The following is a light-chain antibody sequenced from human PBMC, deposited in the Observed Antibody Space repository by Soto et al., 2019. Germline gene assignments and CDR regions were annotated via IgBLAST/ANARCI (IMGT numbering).Light chain of an antibody. CDR3: SSYTLFTTLGAV. J-gene: IGLJ3*02. CDR2: GVT. CDR1: SSDVGGSNY. Sequence: QSALTQPASVSGSPGQSITISCTGTSSDVGGSNYVSWYQHHPGKVPKLVIYGVTNRPSGFSNRFSGSKSGNTASLTISGLQAEDEDDYYCSSYTLFTTLGAVFGGGTKVTVL. V-gene: IGLV2-14*01.